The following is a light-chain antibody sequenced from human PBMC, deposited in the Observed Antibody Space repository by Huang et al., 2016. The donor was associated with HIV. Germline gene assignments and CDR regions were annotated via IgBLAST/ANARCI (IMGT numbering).Light chain of an antibody. V-gene: IGKV1-5*03. CDR3: QHYNSYSPVYT. Sequence: DIQMTQSPSTLSASVGDRVTITCRASQSISSWLAWYQQKPGKAPNLLIYKASSLESGVPSRFRGSGSGTEFPLTISSLQPDDFATYYCQHYNSYSPVYTFGQGTKLEIK. J-gene: IGKJ2*01. CDR1: QSISSW. CDR2: KAS.